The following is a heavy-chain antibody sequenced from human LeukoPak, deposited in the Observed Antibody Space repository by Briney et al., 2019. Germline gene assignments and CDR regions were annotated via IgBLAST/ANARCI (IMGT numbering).Heavy chain of an antibody. CDR1: GSIFSCCW. J-gene: IGHJ3*02. Sequence: GGSLRLSCAASGSIFSCCWMAWVRQAPGKGLEWVANIAGDESQKRYMDSVKGRFTISRDNAKNSLYLQLNSLRAEDTAIYYCVRDLSPVSDRNVWYDALDIWGQGTMVTVSS. V-gene: IGHV3-7*01. CDR3: VRDLSPVSDRNVWYDALDI. CDR2: IAGDESQK. D-gene: IGHD1-1*01.